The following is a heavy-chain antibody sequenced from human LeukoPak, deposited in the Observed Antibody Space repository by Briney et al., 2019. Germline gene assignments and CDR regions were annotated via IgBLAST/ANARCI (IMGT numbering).Heavy chain of an antibody. D-gene: IGHD3-10*01. CDR3: AKRNGSGSFFDY. CDR2: ISSSSSYI. V-gene: IGHV3-21*04. CDR1: GFTFSSYS. J-gene: IGHJ4*02. Sequence: GGSLRLSCAASGFTFSSYSMNWVRQAPGKGLEWVSSISSSSSYIYYADSVKGRFTISSDNAKNSLYLQMNSLRAEDTAVYYCAKRNGSGSFFDYWGQGTLVTVSS.